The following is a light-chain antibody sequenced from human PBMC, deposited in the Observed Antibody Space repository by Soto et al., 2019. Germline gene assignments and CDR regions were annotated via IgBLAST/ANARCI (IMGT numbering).Light chain of an antibody. CDR1: SSDVGCHNA. V-gene: IGLV2-14*03. CDR3: SSYRVGGSYV. J-gene: IGLJ1*01. Sequence: QSVLTQPASVSGSPGQSITISCSGTSSDVGCHNAVSWYQQHPGKVPQLMIYDVSIRPSGISDRLSASKSGNMASLTISGLQAEDEADYYCSSYRVGGSYVFGTGTKVTVL. CDR2: DVS.